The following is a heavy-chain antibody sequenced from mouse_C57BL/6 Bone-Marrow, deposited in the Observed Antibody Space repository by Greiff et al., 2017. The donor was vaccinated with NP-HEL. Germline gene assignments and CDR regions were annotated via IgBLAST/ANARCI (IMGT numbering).Heavy chain of an antibody. CDR2: ISDGGSYT. CDR1: GFTFSSYA. Sequence: EVKLQESGGGLVKPGGSLKLSCAASGFTFSSYAMSWVRQTPEKRLEWVATISDGGSYTYYPDNVKGRFTISRDNAKNNLYLQMSHLKSEDTAMYYCARYYGAMDYWGQGTSVTVSS. V-gene: IGHV5-4*03. CDR3: ARYYGAMDY. D-gene: IGHD1-1*02. J-gene: IGHJ4*01.